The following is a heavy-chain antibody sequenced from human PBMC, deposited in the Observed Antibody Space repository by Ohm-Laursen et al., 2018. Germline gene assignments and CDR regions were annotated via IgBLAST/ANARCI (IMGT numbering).Heavy chain of an antibody. CDR3: AKDLPIIVGPTTIY. D-gene: IGHD1-26*01. J-gene: IGHJ4*02. Sequence: SLRLSCAAPGFTFSSYGMHWVRQAPGKGLEWVAVISKDGSNKYSAESVKGRFTISRDNSKNTLYLQMNSLRAEDTAVFYCAKDLPIIVGPTTIYWGQGTLVTVSS. V-gene: IGHV3-30*18. CDR2: ISKDGSNK. CDR1: GFTFSSYG.